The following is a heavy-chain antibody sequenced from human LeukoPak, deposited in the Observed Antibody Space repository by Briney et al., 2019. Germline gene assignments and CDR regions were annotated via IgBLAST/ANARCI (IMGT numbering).Heavy chain of an antibody. CDR2: ISSSGSTI. V-gene: IGHV3-48*03. Sequence: GGSLRLSCAASGFTSSSYEMNWVRQAPGKGLEWVSYISSSGSTIYYADSVKGRFTISRDNAKNSLYLQMNSLRAEDTAVYYCARERWELLTDWGQGTLVTVSS. D-gene: IGHD1-26*01. J-gene: IGHJ4*02. CDR3: ARERWELLTD. CDR1: GFTSSSYE.